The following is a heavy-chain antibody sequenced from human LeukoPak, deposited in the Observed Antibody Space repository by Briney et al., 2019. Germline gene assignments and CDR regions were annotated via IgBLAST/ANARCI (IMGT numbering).Heavy chain of an antibody. J-gene: IGHJ4*02. CDR2: LIPILGIA. Sequence: SVKVSCKASGGTFSGYTISWVRQAPGHGLDWMGRLIPILGIANYAQKFQGRVTITADKSTSTAYMELSRLRSDVTAVYYCARDDWELRGAFDYWGQGTLVTVSS. V-gene: IGHV1-69*04. CDR1: GGTFSGYT. D-gene: IGHD1-26*01. CDR3: ARDDWELRGAFDY.